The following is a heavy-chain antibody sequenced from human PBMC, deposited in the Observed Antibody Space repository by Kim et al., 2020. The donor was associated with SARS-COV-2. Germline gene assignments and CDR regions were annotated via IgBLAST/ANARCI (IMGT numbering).Heavy chain of an antibody. J-gene: IGHJ4*02. V-gene: IGHV3-9*01. CDR1: GFTFDDYA. D-gene: IGHD3-10*01. CDR2: ISWNSGSI. Sequence: GGSLRLSCAASGFTFDDYAMHWVRQAPGKGLEWVSGISWNSGSIGYADSVKGRFTISRDNAKNSLYLQMNSLRAEDTALYYCARGRGVQGVIDYWGQGTL. CDR3: ARGRGVQGVIDY.